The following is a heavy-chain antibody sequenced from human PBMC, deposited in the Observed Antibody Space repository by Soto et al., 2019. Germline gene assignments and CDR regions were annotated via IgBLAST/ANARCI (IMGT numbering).Heavy chain of an antibody. J-gene: IGHJ4*02. CDR2: IFWDDDK. Sequence: QITLKESGPTLVEPTQTLTLTCSFSGFSLSTRGVAVGWIRQPPGKALEWLALIFWDDDKWYSPSLRSRLTITEDTSKNQVVLTMTNMDHVDTATYHCAQRSRGYAYYFDQWGQGTLVTVS. D-gene: IGHD5-12*01. CDR1: GFSLSTRGVA. CDR3: AQRSRGYAYYFDQ. V-gene: IGHV2-5*02.